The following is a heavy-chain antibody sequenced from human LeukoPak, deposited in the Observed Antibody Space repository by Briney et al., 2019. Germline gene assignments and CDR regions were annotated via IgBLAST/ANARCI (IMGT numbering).Heavy chain of an antibody. CDR1: GFTLSNYA. V-gene: IGHV3-23*01. J-gene: IGHJ4*02. Sequence: PGGSLRLSCAASGFTLSNYAMSWVRQAPGKGLEWVSGISGSGGSTYYADSVKGRCTISRDNSKNTLYLQMNSLRAEDTAVYFCAKDTRDMVRGVIVSGRAFDYWGQGTLVTVSS. CDR2: ISGSGGST. D-gene: IGHD3-10*01. CDR3: AKDTRDMVRGVIVSGRAFDY.